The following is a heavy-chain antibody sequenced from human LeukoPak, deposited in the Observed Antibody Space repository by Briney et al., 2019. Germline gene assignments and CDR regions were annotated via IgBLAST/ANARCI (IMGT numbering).Heavy chain of an antibody. CDR2: ISGYNGNT. V-gene: IGHV1-18*01. CDR3: AREPYIYCTNGVCYIKNYYYYGMDV. D-gene: IGHD2-8*01. J-gene: IGHJ6*02. Sequence: ASVKVSCKASGYTFTSYGISWVRQAPGQGLEWMGWISGYNGNTNYAQKLQGRVTMTTDTSTSTAYMELRSLRSDDTAVYYCAREPYIYCTNGVCYIKNYYYYGMDVWGQGTTATVSS. CDR1: GYTFTSYG.